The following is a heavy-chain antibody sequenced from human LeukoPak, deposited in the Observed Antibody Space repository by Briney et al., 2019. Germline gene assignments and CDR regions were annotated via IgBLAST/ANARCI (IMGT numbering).Heavy chain of an antibody. Sequence: PGGSLRLSCAASGFTVNNNYMSWVRQAPGKGLEWVSVINSGGSTYYADSVKGRFTISRDKSKNTLYLQMNSLRVEDTAVYYCARDLVWYWGQGTLVTVSS. CDR1: GFTVNNNY. CDR2: INSGGST. CDR3: ARDLVWY. J-gene: IGHJ4*02. D-gene: IGHD2-8*02. V-gene: IGHV3-66*02.